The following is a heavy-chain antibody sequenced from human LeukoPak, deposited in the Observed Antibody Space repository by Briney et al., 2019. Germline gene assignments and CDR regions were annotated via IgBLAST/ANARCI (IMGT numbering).Heavy chain of an antibody. D-gene: IGHD3-10*01. Sequence: PSETLSLTCTVSGSSISSYYWSWIRQPPGKGLEWIGYIYYSGSTNYNPSLKSRVTISVDTSKNQFSLKLSPVTAADTAVYYCARHPLGYYGSGTYYNGGYFDYWGQGTLVTVSS. J-gene: IGHJ4*02. CDR2: IYYSGST. CDR1: GSSISSYY. CDR3: ARHPLGYYGSGTYYNGGYFDY. V-gene: IGHV4-59*08.